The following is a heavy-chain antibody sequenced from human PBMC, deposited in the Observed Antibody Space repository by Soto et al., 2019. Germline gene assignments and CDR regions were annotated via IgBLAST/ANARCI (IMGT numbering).Heavy chain of an antibody. CDR3: ARRDGWYAFQS. CDR1: GDSVSSPYY. CDR2: VFHTGTT. D-gene: IGHD6-19*01. Sequence: QVQLQESGPGLVKPSGTLSLTCAVSGDSVSSPYYWCWVRQPPGKGLEWIGEVFHTGTTSYNPSLRSRVTISMDKSNNQFYLDLTYVTAAETAVYYCARRDGWYAFQSWGPGTLVIVSS. V-gene: IGHV4-4*02. J-gene: IGHJ5*02.